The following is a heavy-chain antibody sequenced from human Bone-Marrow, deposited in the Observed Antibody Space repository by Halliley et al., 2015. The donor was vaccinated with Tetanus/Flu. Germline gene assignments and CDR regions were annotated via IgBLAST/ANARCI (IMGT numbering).Heavy chain of an antibody. CDR2: IYPGDSDA. V-gene: IGHV5-51*03. J-gene: IGHJ4*02. Sequence: VQLVQSGAEVKKPGESLKISCKVSGYTFTNYWIGWVRQMPGKGLEWMGIIYPGDSDATYSPSFQGQVTISADKSISTAYLQWSSLRASDTAMYYCARLMATGSYAYFDYRGQGTLVTVSS. D-gene: IGHD1-26*01. CDR3: ARLMATGSYAYFDY. CDR1: GYTFTNYW.